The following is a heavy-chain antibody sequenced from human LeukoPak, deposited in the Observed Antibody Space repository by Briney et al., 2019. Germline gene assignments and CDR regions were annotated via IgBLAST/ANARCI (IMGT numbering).Heavy chain of an antibody. J-gene: IGHJ3*02. CDR3: ARARIVVVTANDAFDI. CDR1: GGSISSGGYY. Sequence: SQTLSLTCTVSGGSISSGGYYWSWIRQHPGKGLEWIGYIYYSGGTYYNPSLKSRVTISVDTSKNQFSLKLSSVTAADTAVYYCARARIVVVTANDAFDIWGQGTMVTVSS. CDR2: IYYSGGT. V-gene: IGHV4-31*03. D-gene: IGHD2-21*02.